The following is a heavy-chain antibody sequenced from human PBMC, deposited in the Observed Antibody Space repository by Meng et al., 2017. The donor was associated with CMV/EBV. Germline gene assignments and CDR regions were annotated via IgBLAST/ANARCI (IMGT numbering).Heavy chain of an antibody. CDR1: GGSISSYY. J-gene: IGHJ5*02. CDR3: ARDVATIGNWFDP. D-gene: IGHD5-12*01. CDR2: IYYSGST. V-gene: IGHV4-59*01. Sequence: SETLSLTCTVSGGSISSYYWSWIRQPPGKGLEWIGYIYYSGSTNYNPSLKSRVTISVDTSKNQFSLKLSSVTAADTAVYYCARDVATIGNWFDPWGQGTLVTVSS.